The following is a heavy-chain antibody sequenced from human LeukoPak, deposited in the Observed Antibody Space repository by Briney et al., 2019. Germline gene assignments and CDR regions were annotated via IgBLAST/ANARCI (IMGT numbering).Heavy chain of an antibody. Sequence: GSLRLSCAASGFTFSSYAMSWVRQAPGKGLEWVSAISSSGGSTYYADSVKGRFTISRDNSKNTLYLQMNSLRAEDTAVYYCAKAYQWLARFDYWGQGTLVTVSS. CDR3: AKAYQWLARFDY. V-gene: IGHV3-23*01. CDR2: ISSSGGST. J-gene: IGHJ4*02. CDR1: GFTFSSYA. D-gene: IGHD6-19*01.